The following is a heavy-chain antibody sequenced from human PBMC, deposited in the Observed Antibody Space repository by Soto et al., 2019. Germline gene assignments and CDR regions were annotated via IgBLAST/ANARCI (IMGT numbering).Heavy chain of an antibody. Sequence: QVQLQESGPGLVKPSETLSLTCTVSGGSISSHYWSWIRQPPGKGLEWIGYFYYGGSTNYHPSLKNRVSISIDTSKNQVSLKLSSVTAADTAVYYCARLGRLLRPDMDVWGKGTTVVVSS. CDR1: GGSISSHY. CDR2: FYYGGST. D-gene: IGHD2-15*01. V-gene: IGHV4-59*08. J-gene: IGHJ6*03. CDR3: ARLGRLLRPDMDV.